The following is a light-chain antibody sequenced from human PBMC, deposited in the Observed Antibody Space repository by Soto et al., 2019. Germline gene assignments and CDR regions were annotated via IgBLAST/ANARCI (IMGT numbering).Light chain of an antibody. J-gene: IGKJ4*01. Sequence: DIQMTQSPSTLSASVGDRVTITCRASQNINTWLAWYQQKPGKAPYILIYKASNLQSGVPSRVSGSASGTEFTLTISRLEPDDIATYYCQQYETYPLTYGGGTKVEI. V-gene: IGKV1-5*03. CDR2: KAS. CDR1: QNINTW. CDR3: QQYETYPLT.